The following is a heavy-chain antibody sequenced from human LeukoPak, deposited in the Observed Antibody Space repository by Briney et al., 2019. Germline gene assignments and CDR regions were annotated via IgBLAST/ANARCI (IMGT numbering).Heavy chain of an antibody. CDR2: INPSGGST. CDR3: TRGNSGYDPY. CDR1: GYTFTCYY. V-gene: IGHV1-46*03. J-gene: IGHJ4*02. D-gene: IGHD5-12*01. Sequence: ASVKVSCKASGYTFTCYYMHWVRQAPGQGLEWMGIINPSGGSTSYAQKFQGRVTMTRDMSTSTVYMELSSLRSEDTAVYYCTRGNSGYDPYWGQGTLVTVSS.